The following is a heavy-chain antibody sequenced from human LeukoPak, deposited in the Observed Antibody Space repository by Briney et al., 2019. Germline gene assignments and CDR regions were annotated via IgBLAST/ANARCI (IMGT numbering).Heavy chain of an antibody. CDR3: ARGIFRRASYMDV. CDR1: GGSFGGYY. CDR2: INDSGST. V-gene: IGHV4-34*01. D-gene: IGHD3-3*02. J-gene: IGHJ6*03. Sequence: SSETLSLTCAVYGGSFGGYYWSWIRQPPGKGLEWIGEINDSGSTNYIPSLKSRVTISVDTSKNQFSLKLSSVTAADTAVYYCARGIFRRASYMDVWGKGTTVTVSS.